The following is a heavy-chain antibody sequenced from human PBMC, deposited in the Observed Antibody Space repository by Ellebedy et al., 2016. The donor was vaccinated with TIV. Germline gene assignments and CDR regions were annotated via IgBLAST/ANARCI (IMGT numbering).Heavy chain of an antibody. Sequence: GESLKISXAASGFTFSSYTMNWVRQAPGKGLEWVSYISGSSSNMYYADSVKGRVTISRDNAENSLYLEMNSLRAEDTAVYYCASLGGPSNWYFDLWGRGTLVTVSS. J-gene: IGHJ2*01. D-gene: IGHD3-16*01. CDR2: ISGSSSNM. CDR1: GFTFSSYT. CDR3: ASLGGPSNWYFDL. V-gene: IGHV3-48*04.